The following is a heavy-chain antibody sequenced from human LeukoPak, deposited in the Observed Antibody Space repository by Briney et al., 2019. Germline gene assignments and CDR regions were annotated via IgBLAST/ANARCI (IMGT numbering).Heavy chain of an antibody. Sequence: SQTLSLTCTVSGGSISSGGYYWSWIRQHPGKGLEWIGYIYYSGSTYYNPSLKSRVTISVDTPKNQFSLKLSSVTAADTAVYYCARESSVEMATIDYWGQGTLVTVSS. V-gene: IGHV4-31*03. CDR1: GGSISSGGYY. CDR3: ARESSVEMATIDY. J-gene: IGHJ4*02. D-gene: IGHD5-24*01. CDR2: IYYSGST.